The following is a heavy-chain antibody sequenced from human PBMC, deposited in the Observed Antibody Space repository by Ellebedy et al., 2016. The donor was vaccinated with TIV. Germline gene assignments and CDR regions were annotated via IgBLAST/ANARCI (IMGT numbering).Heavy chain of an antibody. CDR3: TRERGVPTVTTSFDY. CDR2: ISNIGSTS. Sequence: PGGSLRLSCAASAFTFRDYYMSWIRQAPGKGLEWVSYISNIGSTSVYAESVRGRFTISRDNAKGSLFLQMNNLRAEDTALYYCTRERGVPTVTTSFDYWGQGTLVTVPS. CDR1: AFTFRDYY. D-gene: IGHD4-17*01. V-gene: IGHV3-11*01. J-gene: IGHJ4*02.